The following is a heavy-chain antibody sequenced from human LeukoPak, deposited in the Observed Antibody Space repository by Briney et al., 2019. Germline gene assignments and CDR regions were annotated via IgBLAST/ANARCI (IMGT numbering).Heavy chain of an antibody. V-gene: IGHV3-23*01. CDR2: ITGSGGST. CDR1: GFTFSSYA. CDR3: AKAVSTLIVGASNFDY. J-gene: IGHJ4*02. D-gene: IGHD1-26*01. Sequence: GGSLRLSCAASGFTFSSYAMTWVRQAPGKGLEWVSAITGSGGSTYYADSVKGRFTISRDNSKNTLYLQINSLRVEDTAVYYCAKAVSTLIVGASNFDYWGQGTLVTVSS.